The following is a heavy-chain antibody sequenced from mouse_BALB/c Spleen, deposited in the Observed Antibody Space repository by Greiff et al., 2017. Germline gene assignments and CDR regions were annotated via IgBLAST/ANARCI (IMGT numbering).Heavy chain of an antibody. J-gene: IGHJ3*01. CDR2: IWAGGST. Sequence: QVQLKESGPGLVAPSQSLSITCTVSGFSLTSYGVHWVRQPPGKGLEWLGVIWAGGSTNYNSALMSRLSISKDNSKSQVFLKMNSLQTDDTAMYYCARELGRIAYWGQGTLVTVSA. V-gene: IGHV2-9*02. CDR3: ARELGRIAY. D-gene: IGHD4-1*01. CDR1: GFSLTSYG.